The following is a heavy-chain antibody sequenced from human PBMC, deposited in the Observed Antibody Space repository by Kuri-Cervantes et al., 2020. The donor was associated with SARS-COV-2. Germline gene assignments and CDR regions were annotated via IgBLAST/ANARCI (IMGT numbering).Heavy chain of an antibody. J-gene: IGHJ3*02. Sequence: SETLSLTCSVSGGSISSYYWSWIRQPPGRGPEWIGYSHYTGSTNQNPSLNSRVTISVDMSKSQFFLRLTSVTAADTAVYYCARESTYTFDTWGQGTLVTVSS. CDR2: SHYTGST. CDR1: GGSISSYY. V-gene: IGHV4-59*01. D-gene: IGHD2-2*02. CDR3: ARESTYTFDT.